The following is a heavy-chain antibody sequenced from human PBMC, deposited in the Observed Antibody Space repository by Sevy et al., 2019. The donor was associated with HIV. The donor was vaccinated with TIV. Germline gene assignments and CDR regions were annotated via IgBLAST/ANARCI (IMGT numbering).Heavy chain of an antibody. CDR3: ARDSDNYDILTGYYPFDY. Sequence: ASVKVSCKASGYTFTSQYMHWVRQAPGQGLEWMGIINPSGGITRYAQKFQGRVTMTRDTSTSTVYMELSSLRSEDTAVYYCARDSDNYDILTGYYPFDYWGQRTLVTVSS. CDR1: GYTFTSQY. J-gene: IGHJ4*02. V-gene: IGHV1-46*01. CDR2: INPSGGIT. D-gene: IGHD3-9*01.